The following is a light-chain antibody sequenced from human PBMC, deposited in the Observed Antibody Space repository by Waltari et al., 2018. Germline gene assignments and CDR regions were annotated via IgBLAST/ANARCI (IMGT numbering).Light chain of an antibody. J-gene: IGKJ4*01. CDR3: QQFSSNPLT. V-gene: IGKV1-5*03. Sequence: DIQMTQSPSTLSASVGDRVPITCRASQSISSWLAWYQQKPGKAPKLLIYKASSLESGVPSRFSGSGSGTEFTLTISSLQPDDSATYYCQQFSSNPLTFGGGTKVEIK. CDR1: QSISSW. CDR2: KAS.